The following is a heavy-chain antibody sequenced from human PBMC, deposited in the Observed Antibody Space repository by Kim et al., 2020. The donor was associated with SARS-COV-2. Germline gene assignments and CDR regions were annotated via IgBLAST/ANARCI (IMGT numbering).Heavy chain of an antibody. J-gene: IGHJ4*02. CDR2: INAGNGNT. CDR1: GYTFTSYA. D-gene: IGHD3-22*01. V-gene: IGHV1-3*01. Sequence: ASVKVSCKASGYTFTSYAMHWVRQAPGQRLEWMGWINAGNGNTKYSQKFQGRVTITRDTSASTAYMELSSLRSEDTAVYYCARVQLTAYYDSSGYTTANDYWGQGTLVTVSS. CDR3: ARVQLTAYYDSSGYTTANDY.